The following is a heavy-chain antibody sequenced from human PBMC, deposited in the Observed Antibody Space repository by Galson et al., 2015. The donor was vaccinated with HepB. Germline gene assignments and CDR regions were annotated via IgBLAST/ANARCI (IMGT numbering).Heavy chain of an antibody. D-gene: IGHD2-15*01. CDR2: ISTTANHI. Sequence: CAASGFSFSTYTTNWVRQAPGKGLEWVASISTTANHIYYAGSVQGRFTISRDNAKNSLYLQLSSLRAEDTAVYYCAKDTPNPPARGWSYFDLWGQGTLVTVSS. CDR1: GFSFSTYT. J-gene: IGHJ4*02. V-gene: IGHV3-21*01. CDR3: AKDTPNPPARGWSYFDL.